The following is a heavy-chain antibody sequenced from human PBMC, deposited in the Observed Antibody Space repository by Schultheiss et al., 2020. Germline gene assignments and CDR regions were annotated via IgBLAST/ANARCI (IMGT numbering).Heavy chain of an antibody. CDR3: ASSESFYGSGSGGMDV. J-gene: IGHJ6*02. Sequence: GGSLRLSCAASGFTFSSYSMNWVRQAPGKGLEWVSYISSSSSTIYYADSVKGRFTISRDNAQNSLYLQMNSLRAEDTAVYYCASSESFYGSGSGGMDVWGQGTTVTVSS. V-gene: IGHV3-48*01. D-gene: IGHD3-10*01. CDR2: ISSSSSTI. CDR1: GFTFSSYS.